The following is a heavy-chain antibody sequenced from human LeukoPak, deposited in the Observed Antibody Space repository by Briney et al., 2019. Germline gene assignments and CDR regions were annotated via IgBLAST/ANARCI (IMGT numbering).Heavy chain of an antibody. CDR1: GFTVGSNY. D-gene: IGHD3-9*01. CDR3: ARDLRGLTGYSD. Sequence: PGGSLRLSCAASGFTVGSNYMSWVRQAPGKGLKWVSVIYSGGSIYYADSVKGRFTISRDNSKNTLYLQMNSLRAEDTAVYYCARDLRGLTGYSDWGQGTLVTVSS. J-gene: IGHJ4*02. V-gene: IGHV3-53*01. CDR2: IYSGGSI.